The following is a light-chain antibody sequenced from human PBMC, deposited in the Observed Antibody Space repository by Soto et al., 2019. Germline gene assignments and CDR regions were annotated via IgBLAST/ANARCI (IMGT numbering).Light chain of an antibody. CDR2: GNT. V-gene: IGLV1-40*01. CDR3: LSFGSSLSWV. Sequence: QPVLTQPPSVSGAPGQRVTISCTGSSSNIGAGYDVHWYQQLPGRAPKLLIYGNTNRPSGVPDRFSGSKSGTSASLAITGLGAEDAAYYYCLSFGSSLSWVFGGGTKLTV. J-gene: IGLJ2*01. CDR1: SSNIGAGYD.